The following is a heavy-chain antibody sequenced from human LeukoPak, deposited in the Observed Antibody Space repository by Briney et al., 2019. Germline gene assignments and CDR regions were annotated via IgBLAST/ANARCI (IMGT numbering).Heavy chain of an antibody. J-gene: IGHJ5*02. D-gene: IGHD6-19*01. Sequence: GGSLRLSCAASGFTVSSNYMSWVRQAPGKGLEWVSAISGSGGSTYYADSVKGRFTISRDNSKNTLYLQMNSLRAEDTAVYYCAKDRYIAVAGKGVEKYNWFDPWGQGTLVTVSS. CDR3: AKDRYIAVAGKGVEKYNWFDP. CDR2: ISGSGGST. V-gene: IGHV3-23*01. CDR1: GFTVSSNY.